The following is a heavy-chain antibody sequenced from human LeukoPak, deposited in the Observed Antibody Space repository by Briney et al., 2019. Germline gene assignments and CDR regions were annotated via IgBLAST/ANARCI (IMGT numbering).Heavy chain of an antibody. Sequence: GGSLRLSCAASGFTFSIYGMAWVRQALGKGLEWVSAISGSGGTTYYADSVKGRFTISRENSKNTLYLQMNSLRAEDTAVYYCAIARGYFEYWGQGTLVTVSS. J-gene: IGHJ4*02. CDR2: ISGSGGTT. V-gene: IGHV3-23*01. CDR3: AIARGYFEY. CDR1: GFTFSIYG. D-gene: IGHD3-10*01.